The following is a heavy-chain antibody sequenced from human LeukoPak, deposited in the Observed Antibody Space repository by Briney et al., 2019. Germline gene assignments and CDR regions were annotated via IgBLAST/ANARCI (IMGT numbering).Heavy chain of an antibody. CDR1: GGSISSYY. D-gene: IGHD1-1*01. CDR3: AGDLLDGQPHY. V-gene: IGHV4-59*01. J-gene: IGHJ4*02. Sequence: SETLSLTCTVSGGSISSYYWSWIRQPPGKGLEWIGYIYYSGSTNYNPSLKSRVTISVDTSKNQFSLKLGSVTAADTAVYYCAGDLLDGQPHYWGQGTLVTVSS. CDR2: IYYSGST.